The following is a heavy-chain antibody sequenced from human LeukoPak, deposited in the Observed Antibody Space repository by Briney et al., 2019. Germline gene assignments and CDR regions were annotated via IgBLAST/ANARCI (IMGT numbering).Heavy chain of an antibody. CDR3: ARTKSGSYHSPFDY. V-gene: IGHV4-39*01. CDR2: VFHSGGT. Sequence: SETLSLTCSVPGGSISGSAYYWGWIRQAPGKGLEWIGSVFHSGGTYYNPSLKSRVTISVDTSKNQFSLKLNSMSAADTALYYCARTKSGSYHSPFDYWGQGTLVTVSS. J-gene: IGHJ4*02. CDR1: GGSISGSAYY. D-gene: IGHD1-26*01.